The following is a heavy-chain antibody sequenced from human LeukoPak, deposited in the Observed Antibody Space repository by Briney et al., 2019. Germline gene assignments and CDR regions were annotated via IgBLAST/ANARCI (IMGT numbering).Heavy chain of an antibody. V-gene: IGHV3-48*01. Sequence: AGGSLRLSCAASGFTFSSYTMNWVRLAPGKGLEWVSYISSSSSTIYYADSVKGRFTISRDNAKDSLYLQMNSLRAEDTAVYYCARGGYDYVWGSYRQSPGFDYWGQGTLVTVSS. CDR3: ARGGYDYVWGSYRQSPGFDY. CDR2: ISSSSSTI. CDR1: GFTFSSYT. J-gene: IGHJ4*02. D-gene: IGHD3-16*02.